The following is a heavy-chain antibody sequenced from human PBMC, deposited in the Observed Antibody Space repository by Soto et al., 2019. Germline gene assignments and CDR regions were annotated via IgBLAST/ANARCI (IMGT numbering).Heavy chain of an antibody. CDR3: ARPRYSSSSSYY. J-gene: IGHJ4*02. CDR2: ISSSSSYI. D-gene: IGHD6-6*01. CDR1: GFTFSSYS. V-gene: IGHV3-21*01. Sequence: GGSLRLSCAASGFTFSSYSMNWVRQAPGKGLEWVSSISSSSSYIYYADSVKGRFTISRDNAKNSLYPQMNSLRAEDTAVYYCARPRYSSSSSYYWGQGTLVTVSS.